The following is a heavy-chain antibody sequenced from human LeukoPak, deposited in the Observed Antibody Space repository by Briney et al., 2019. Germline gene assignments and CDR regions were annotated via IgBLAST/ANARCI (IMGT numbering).Heavy chain of an antibody. D-gene: IGHD3-22*01. CDR2: INGGGGTT. Sequence: GGTLRLSCAASGFTFSSYVMSWVRQAPGKGLEWVSAINGGGGTTYYADSVKGRFTISRDNSKNTLYLQMNSLRAEDTAVYYCARGTSSGYFQLYFDYWGQGTLVTVSS. J-gene: IGHJ4*02. CDR1: GFTFSSYV. V-gene: IGHV3-23*01. CDR3: ARGTSSGYFQLYFDY.